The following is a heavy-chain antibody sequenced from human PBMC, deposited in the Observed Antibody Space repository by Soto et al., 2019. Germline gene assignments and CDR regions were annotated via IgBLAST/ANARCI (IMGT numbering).Heavy chain of an antibody. CDR3: ARTYYYDSSGYYRDYYFDY. V-gene: IGHV1-18*01. Sequence: QVQLVQSGAEVKKPGASVKVSCKASGYTFTSYGISWVRQAPGQGLEWMGWISAYNGNTNYAQKLQGRVTMTTDTSTSTAYMELWSLRSDDTAVYYCARTYYYDSSGYYRDYYFDYWGQGTLVTVSS. CDR1: GYTFTSYG. CDR2: ISAYNGNT. J-gene: IGHJ4*02. D-gene: IGHD3-22*01.